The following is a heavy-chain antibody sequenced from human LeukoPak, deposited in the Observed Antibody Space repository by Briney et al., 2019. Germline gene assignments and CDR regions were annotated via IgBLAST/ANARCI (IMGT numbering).Heavy chain of an antibody. CDR1: GGTFSSYA. V-gene: IGHV1-69*05. CDR2: IIPIFGTA. CDR3: ARVEMYSSSSGAFDI. D-gene: IGHD6-6*01. J-gene: IGHJ3*02. Sequence: SVKVSCKASGGTFSSYAISWVRQAPGQGLEWMGGIIPIFGTANYAQKFQGRVTITTDESTSTAYMELSSLRSEDTAVYYCARVEMYSSSSGAFDIWGQGTMVTVSS.